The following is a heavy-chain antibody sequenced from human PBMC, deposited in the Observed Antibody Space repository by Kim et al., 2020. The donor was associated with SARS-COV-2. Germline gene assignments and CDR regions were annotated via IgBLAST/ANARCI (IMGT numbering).Heavy chain of an antibody. Sequence: TLSLTCAISGDSVSSNSAAWNWIRQSPSRGLEWLGRTYYRSKWYNDYAVSVKSRITINPDTSKNQISLQLNSVTPEDTAVYYCASARLLFSGYYYYGMDVWGQGTTVTVSS. J-gene: IGHJ6*02. CDR1: GDSVSSNSAA. V-gene: IGHV6-1*01. CDR3: ASARLLFSGYYYYGMDV. D-gene: IGHD6-25*01. CDR2: TYYRSKWYN.